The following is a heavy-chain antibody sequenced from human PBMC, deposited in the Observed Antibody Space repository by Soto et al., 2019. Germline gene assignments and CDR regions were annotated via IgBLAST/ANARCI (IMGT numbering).Heavy chain of an antibody. V-gene: IGHV3-13*01. CDR2: VGTAGDT. D-gene: IGHD5-12*01. CDR1: GFTFSTYD. CDR3: ARGILAVGGGEAFDI. Sequence: EVQRVESGGGLVQPGGSLRLSCAASGFTFSTYDMHWVRQGPGGRLEWVSGVGTAGDTYYPDSVKGRFTISRESAKNCSYLQMNGLRGGDTPVYYCARGILAVGGGEAFDIWGQGTRVTVSS. J-gene: IGHJ3*02.